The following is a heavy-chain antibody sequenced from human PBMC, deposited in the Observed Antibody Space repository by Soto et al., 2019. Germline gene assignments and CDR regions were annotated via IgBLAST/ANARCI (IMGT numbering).Heavy chain of an antibody. D-gene: IGHD2-8*01. CDR2: IIGSGTDT. Sequence: EVQLLDSGGGSVQPGGSLRLSCAASGFTFKTYTMNWVRQAPGKGLEWVSAIIGSGTDTYYADSVKGRFAISSDDSKNTLYLQMLSLRAEDTDVYYCAKGSSGQYASFDYWGQGPLATVSS. CDR3: AKGSSGQYASFDY. J-gene: IGHJ4*02. CDR1: GFTFKTYT. V-gene: IGHV3-23*01.